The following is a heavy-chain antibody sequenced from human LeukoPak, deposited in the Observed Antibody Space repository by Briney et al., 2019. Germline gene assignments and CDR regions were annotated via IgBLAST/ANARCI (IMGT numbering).Heavy chain of an antibody. CDR3: ARRFRD. Sequence: GGSLRLSCVGSGLTFNGFEMNWVRQAPGKGLEWVSYIRGDGSLKTYAESVKGRFTISRDNAKNSVYLQMDSLRVEDTAIYYCARRFRDWGRGILVTVSS. V-gene: IGHV3-48*03. J-gene: IGHJ4*02. D-gene: IGHD5-24*01. CDR2: IRGDGSLK. CDR1: GLTFNGFE.